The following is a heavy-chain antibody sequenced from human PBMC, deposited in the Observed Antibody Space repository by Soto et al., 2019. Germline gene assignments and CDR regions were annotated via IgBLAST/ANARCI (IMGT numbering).Heavy chain of an antibody. CDR1: GGSENSYA. D-gene: IGHD6-13*01. CDR2: IIPIFGTA. Sequence: VCFDARGGSENSYAISWVLQAPRQGLEWMGGIIPIFGTANYAQKFQGRVTITADESTSTAYMELNSQRAEDTAVYYCAKVGKTYDTAWYLDYWGQGTLVTVSS. V-gene: IGHV1-69*01. CDR3: AKVGKTYDTAWYLDY. J-gene: IGHJ4*02.